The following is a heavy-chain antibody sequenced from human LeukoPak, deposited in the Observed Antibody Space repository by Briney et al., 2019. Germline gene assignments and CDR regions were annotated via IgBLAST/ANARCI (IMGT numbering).Heavy chain of an antibody. CDR3: AREVRSSWYFDY. D-gene: IGHD6-13*01. Sequence: SETLPLTCTVSGGSISSYYWSWIRQPPGKGLEWIGYIYYSGSTNYNPSLKSRVTISVDTSKNQFSLKLSSVTAADTAVYYCAREVRSSWYFDYWGQGTLVTVSS. J-gene: IGHJ4*02. CDR2: IYYSGST. CDR1: GGSISSYY. V-gene: IGHV4-59*01.